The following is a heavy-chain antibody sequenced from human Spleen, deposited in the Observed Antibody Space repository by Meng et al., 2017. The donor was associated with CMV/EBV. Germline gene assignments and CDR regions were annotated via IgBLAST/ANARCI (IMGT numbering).Heavy chain of an antibody. D-gene: IGHD3/OR15-3a*01. CDR3: ARVDWNY. CDR2: IYHTGTT. J-gene: IGHJ4*02. V-gene: IGHV4-4*02. CDR1: GDSVSSYNW. Sequence: SETLSLTCNVSGDSVSSYNWWSWVRQTPGKGLEWIGEIYHTGTTNYNPSLKSRLTMSVDKSKNQFSLNLKSVTAADTALYYCARVDWNYWGQGTLVTVSS.